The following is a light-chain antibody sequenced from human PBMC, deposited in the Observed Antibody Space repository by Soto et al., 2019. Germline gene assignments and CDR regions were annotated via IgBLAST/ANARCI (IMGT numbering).Light chain of an antibody. J-gene: IGKJ2*01. V-gene: IGKV3-20*01. CDR3: HNYGNSPPNT. Sequence: EIVLTQSPGTLTLSPEERATLSCRASQSVSSNYLARYQQRPGQAPRVLIYGASSRATGIPGRFSGSGSGTDFTLTISRLEPEDFAVYFCHNYGNSPPNTFGQGTKVDIK. CDR2: GAS. CDR1: QSVSSNY.